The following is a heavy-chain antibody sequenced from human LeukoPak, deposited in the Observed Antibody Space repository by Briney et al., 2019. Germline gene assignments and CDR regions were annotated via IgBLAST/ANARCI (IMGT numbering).Heavy chain of an antibody. J-gene: IGHJ4*02. D-gene: IGHD1-26*01. Sequence: GGSLRLSCAASGFTFSSYSMNWVRQAPGKGLEWVSSISSSSSYIYYADSVKGRFTISRDNAKNSLYLQMNSLRAEDTAVYYCARVVSGYSGSYPDYWGQGTLVTVSS. CDR1: GFTFSSYS. V-gene: IGHV3-21*01. CDR2: ISSSSSYI. CDR3: ARVVSGYSGSYPDY.